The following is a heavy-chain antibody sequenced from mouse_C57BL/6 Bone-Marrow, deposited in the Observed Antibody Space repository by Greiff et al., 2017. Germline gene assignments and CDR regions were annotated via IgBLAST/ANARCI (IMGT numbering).Heavy chain of an antibody. Sequence: QVQLQQSGAELARPGASVKLSCKASGYTFTSYGISWVKQRTGQGLEWIGEIYPSSGNTYYNEKFKGKATLTADKSSSTAYMELRSLTSEDAAVYFCARVYYYGSRAYWGQGTTLTVSS. CDR2: IYPSSGNT. J-gene: IGHJ2*01. V-gene: IGHV1-81*01. CDR1: GYTFTSYG. CDR3: ARVYYYGSRAY. D-gene: IGHD1-1*01.